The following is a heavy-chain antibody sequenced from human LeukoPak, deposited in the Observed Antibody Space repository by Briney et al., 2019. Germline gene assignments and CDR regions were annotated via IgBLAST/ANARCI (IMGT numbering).Heavy chain of an antibody. CDR1: GFTFSSYA. Sequence: GGSLRLSCAASGFTFSSYAMSWVRQAPGKGLEWVSYISSSSSTIYYADSVKGRFTISRDNAKNSLYLQMNSLRAEDTAVYYCARTEYQLLFDWFGPWGQGTLVTVSS. V-gene: IGHV3-48*01. J-gene: IGHJ5*02. CDR2: ISSSSSTI. CDR3: ARTEYQLLFDWFGP. D-gene: IGHD2-2*01.